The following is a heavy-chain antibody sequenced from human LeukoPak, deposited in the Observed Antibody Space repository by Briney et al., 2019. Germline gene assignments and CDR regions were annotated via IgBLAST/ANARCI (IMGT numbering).Heavy chain of an antibody. J-gene: IGHJ5*02. CDR2: INHSGST. Sequence: SETLSLTCAVYRGSFSGYYWSWIRQPPGKGLEWIGEINHSGSTNYNPSLKSRVTISVDTSKNQFSLKLSSVTAADTAVYYCARVVPAAIFHNWFDPWGQGTLVTVSS. CDR1: RGSFSGYY. CDR3: ARVVPAAIFHNWFDP. D-gene: IGHD2-2*01. V-gene: IGHV4-34*01.